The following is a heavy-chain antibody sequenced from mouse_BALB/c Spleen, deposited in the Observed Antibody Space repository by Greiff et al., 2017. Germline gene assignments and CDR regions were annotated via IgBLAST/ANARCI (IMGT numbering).Heavy chain of an antibody. D-gene: IGHD1-1*01. CDR3: ARDGDYYGSSYSWFAY. CDR2: IWGDGST. J-gene: IGHJ3*01. CDR1: GFSLTGYG. V-gene: IGHV2-6-7*01. Sequence: VMLVESGPGLVAPSQSLSITCTVSGFSLTGYGVNWVRQPPGKGLEWLGMIWGDGSTDYNSALKSRLSISKDNSKSQVFLKMNSLQTDDTARYYCARDGDYYGSSYSWFAYWGQGTLVTVSA.